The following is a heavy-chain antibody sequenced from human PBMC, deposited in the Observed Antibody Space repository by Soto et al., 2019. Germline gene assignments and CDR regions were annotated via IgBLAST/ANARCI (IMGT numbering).Heavy chain of an antibody. CDR3: AKEGHSSGKAGAFDI. J-gene: IGHJ3*02. CDR2: ISGGADRT. D-gene: IGHD3-22*01. V-gene: IGHV3-23*01. Sequence: GGSLRLSCAASGFTFSSYAMSWVRQAPGKGLEWVSAISGGADRTYYADSVKGRFTISRDNSKSTLFLQMESLRVEDTAIYYCAKEGHSSGKAGAFDIWGQGTTVTVSS. CDR1: GFTFSSYA.